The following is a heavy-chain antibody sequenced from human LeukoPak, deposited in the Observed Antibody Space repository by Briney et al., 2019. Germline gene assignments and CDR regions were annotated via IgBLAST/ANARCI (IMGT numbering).Heavy chain of an antibody. Sequence: SEILSLTCTVSGGSISSYYWSWIRQPPGKGLEWIGYIYYSGSTNYNPSLKSRVTISVDTSKNQFSLKLGSVTAADTAVYYCARVAQWLVRGGHYYGMDVWGQGTTVTVSS. CDR2: IYYSGST. D-gene: IGHD6-19*01. CDR1: GGSISSYY. J-gene: IGHJ6*02. CDR3: ARVAQWLVRGGHYYGMDV. V-gene: IGHV4-59*01.